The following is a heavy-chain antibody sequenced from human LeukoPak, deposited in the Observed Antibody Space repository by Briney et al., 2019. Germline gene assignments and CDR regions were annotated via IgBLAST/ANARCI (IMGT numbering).Heavy chain of an antibody. CDR2: IYTSGST. CDR3: ARGRVRFLEWSSGTVFDY. D-gene: IGHD3-3*01. V-gene: IGHV4-4*07. Sequence: SETLSLTCSVSGGSINSYYWSWIRQPAGKGLEWIGRIYTSGSTDYNPSLKSRVTISVDTSKNQFSLKLSSVTAADTAVYYCARGRVRFLEWSSGTVFDYWGQGTLVTVSS. CDR1: GGSINSYY. J-gene: IGHJ4*02.